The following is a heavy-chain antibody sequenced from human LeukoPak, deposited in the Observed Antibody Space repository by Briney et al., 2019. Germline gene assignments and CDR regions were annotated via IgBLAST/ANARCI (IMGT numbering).Heavy chain of an antibody. V-gene: IGHV5-51*01. D-gene: IGHD2-2*01. CDR3: ARHSTEGSSTSGWFSALDY. CDR2: IDPGASDT. CDR1: GYTFTSYW. J-gene: IGHJ4*02. Sequence: GESLKISCKGSGYTFTSYWIGWVRQMPGKGLEWMGIIDPGASDTRYSLSFQGQVTISVDKSISTVYLQWSSLKASDTAMYYCARHSTEGSSTSGWFSALDYWGQGTLVIVSS.